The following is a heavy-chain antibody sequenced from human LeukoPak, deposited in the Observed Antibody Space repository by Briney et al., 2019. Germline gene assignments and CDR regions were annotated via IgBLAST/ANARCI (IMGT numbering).Heavy chain of an antibody. CDR3: ARGGKLLFFDY. CDR1: GFTFSSDA. D-gene: IGHD2-15*01. J-gene: IGHJ4*02. CDR2: IIGGSGAST. V-gene: IGHV3-23*01. Sequence: GGSLRLSCVASGFTFSSDAMTWVRQAPGKGLEWVAGIIGGSGASTYYADSVKGRFTISRDNAKNSVYLQMSSLRAEDTAVYYCARGGKLLFFDYWGQGTLVTVSS.